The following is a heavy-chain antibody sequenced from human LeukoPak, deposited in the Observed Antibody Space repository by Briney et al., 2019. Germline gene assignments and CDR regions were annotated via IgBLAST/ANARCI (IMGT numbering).Heavy chain of an antibody. CDR2: IYHSGST. J-gene: IGHJ4*02. V-gene: IGHV4-59*01. D-gene: IGHD2-15*01. CDR3: ASTSGYCSGGNCYSAFDY. Sequence: PSETLSLTCTVSGGSIRSYYWSWIRQPPGKGLEWIGEIYHSGSTNYNPSLKSRVTISVDTSNDQFSLKLSSVTAADTAVYYCASTSGYCSGGNCYSAFDYWGQGTLVTVSS. CDR1: GGSIRSYY.